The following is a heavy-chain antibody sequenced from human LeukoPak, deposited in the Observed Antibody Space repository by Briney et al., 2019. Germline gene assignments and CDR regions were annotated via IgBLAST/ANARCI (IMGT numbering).Heavy chain of an antibody. V-gene: IGHV3-23*01. CDR3: AKELTAAGAFDY. J-gene: IGHJ4*02. Sequence: GGSLRLSCAASGFTFSSYAMSWVRQAPGKGPEWVSAISGSGGSTYYADSVKGRFTISRDNSKNTLYLQMNSLRAEDTAAYYCAKELTAAGAFDYWGQGTLVTVSS. CDR2: ISGSGGST. CDR1: GFTFSSYA. D-gene: IGHD6-13*01.